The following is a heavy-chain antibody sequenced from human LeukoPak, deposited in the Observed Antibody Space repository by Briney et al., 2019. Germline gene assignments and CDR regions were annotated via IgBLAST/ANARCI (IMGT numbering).Heavy chain of an antibody. CDR2: ISSNGGST. J-gene: IGHJ4*02. V-gene: IGHV3-64*01. CDR1: GFTFSSYA. Sequence: PGGSLRLSCAASGFTFSSYAMHWVRQAPGKGLEYASAISSNGGSTYYANSVKGRFTISRDNSKNTLYLQMGSLRAEDMAVYYCARKARDRTILSGWYDYWGQGTLVTVSS. CDR3: ARKARDRTILSGWYDY. D-gene: IGHD6-19*01.